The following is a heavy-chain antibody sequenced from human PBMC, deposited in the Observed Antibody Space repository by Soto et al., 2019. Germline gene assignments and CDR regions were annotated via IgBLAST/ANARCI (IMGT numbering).Heavy chain of an antibody. CDR3: ARAWGFAFDF. CDR2: IYYSGST. J-gene: IGHJ3*01. D-gene: IGHD7-27*01. V-gene: IGHV4-59*01. Sequence: QVQLQESGPGLVKPSXTLSLTCTVSGGSISSYYWSWIRQPPGKGLEWIGYIYYSGSTNYNPSLKSRVTISVDTSKNQFSLKLSSVTAADTAVYYCARAWGFAFDFWGQGTMVTISS. CDR1: GGSISSYY.